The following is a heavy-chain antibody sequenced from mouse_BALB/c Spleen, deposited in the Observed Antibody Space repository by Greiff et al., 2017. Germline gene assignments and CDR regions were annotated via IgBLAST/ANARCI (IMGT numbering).Heavy chain of an antibody. CDR1: GFTFSSFG. J-gene: IGHJ1*01. V-gene: IGHV5-17*02. CDR2: ISSGSSTI. CDR3: ARGGGYWYLDV. Sequence: EVHLVESGGGLVQPGGSRKLSCAASGFTFSSFGMHWVRQAPEKGLEWVAYISSGSSTIYYADTVKGRFTISRDNPKNTLFLQMTSLRSEDTAMYYCARGGGYWYLDVWGAGTTVTVSS.